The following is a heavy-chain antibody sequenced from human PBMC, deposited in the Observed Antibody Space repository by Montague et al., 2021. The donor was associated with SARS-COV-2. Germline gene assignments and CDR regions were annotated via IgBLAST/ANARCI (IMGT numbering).Heavy chain of an antibody. V-gene: IGHV4-59*01. Sequence: SETLSLTCTVSGGSISSYYWSWIRQPPGKGLEWIGYIYYSGGTNYNPSLKSRVTISVDTSKNQFSLKLSSVTAADTAVYYCARVGFGYCSGGSCYRAFDYWGQGTLVTVSS. CDR1: GGSISSYY. D-gene: IGHD2-15*01. CDR3: ARVGFGYCSGGSCYRAFDY. J-gene: IGHJ4*02. CDR2: IYYSGGT.